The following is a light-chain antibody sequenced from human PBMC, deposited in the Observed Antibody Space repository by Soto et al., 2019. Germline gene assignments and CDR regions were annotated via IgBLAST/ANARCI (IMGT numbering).Light chain of an antibody. CDR3: QQYYSYPQT. Sequence: EILMTQCPATLSMSPGERGTLSCMASQSVSSSFLAWYQQKPGQAPRLLIYGASSRATGIPDRFSGSGSGTEFTLTISCLQSQDFATYYCQQYYSYPQTFGQGTKVDIK. CDR2: GAS. V-gene: IGKV3-20*01. J-gene: IGKJ1*01. CDR1: QSVSSSF.